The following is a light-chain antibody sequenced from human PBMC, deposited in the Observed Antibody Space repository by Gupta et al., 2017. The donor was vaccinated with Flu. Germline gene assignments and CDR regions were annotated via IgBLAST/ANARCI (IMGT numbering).Light chain of an antibody. CDR3: SSYTSTNTFYV. J-gene: IGLJ1*01. CDR2: DVS. CDR1: SSDVGRSNY. Sequence: QSALTQPASVPGSPGQSITISCTGTSSDVGRSNYVSWYQQHPGKAPKLMIYDVSSRPSGVSSRFSGSKSGNTASLTISGLEPEDESDYYCSSYTSTNTFYVFGTGTKVTVL. V-gene: IGLV2-14*01.